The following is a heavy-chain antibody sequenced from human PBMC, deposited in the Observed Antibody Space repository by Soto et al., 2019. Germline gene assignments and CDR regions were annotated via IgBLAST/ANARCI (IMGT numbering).Heavy chain of an antibody. D-gene: IGHD2-2*01. CDR1: GFTVSRNY. CDR3: ARTLYCSSTSCHLGWFDP. Sequence: PGGSLRLSCAASGFTVSRNYMSWVRRAPGKGLEWVSVIYSGGSTYYADSVKGRFTISRDNSKNTLYLQMNSLRAEDTAVYYCARTLYCSSTSCHLGWFDPWGQGTLVTVSS. V-gene: IGHV3-53*01. CDR2: IYSGGST. J-gene: IGHJ5*02.